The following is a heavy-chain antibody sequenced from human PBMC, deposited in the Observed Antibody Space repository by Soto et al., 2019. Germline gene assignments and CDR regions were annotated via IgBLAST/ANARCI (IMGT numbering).Heavy chain of an antibody. CDR1: GYSFTNYW. J-gene: IGHJ1*01. CDR2: IDPSDSYT. CDR3: ARGTDKH. V-gene: IGHV5-10-1*01. Sequence: EVQLVPSGAEVKKPGESLRISCKGSGYSFTNYWITWVRQMPGKGLEWMGNIDPSDSYTNYSPSFQGHVTISADKSINTAYLQWSSLKASDTAMYFCARGTDKHWGQGTLVTVSA.